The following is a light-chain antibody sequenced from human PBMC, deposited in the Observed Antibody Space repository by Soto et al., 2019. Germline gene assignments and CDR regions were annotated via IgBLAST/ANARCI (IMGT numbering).Light chain of an antibody. Sequence: QAVVTQPPSASGSPGQRVTISCSGSSSNIGSNSVNWYRQLPGTAPKLLIYSNNQRPSGVPDRFSGSKSGTSASLAISGLQSEDEADYYCAAWDDSLNGPHVVFGGGTKLTVL. CDR3: AAWDDSLNGPHVV. V-gene: IGLV1-44*01. J-gene: IGLJ2*01. CDR2: SNN. CDR1: SSNIGSNS.